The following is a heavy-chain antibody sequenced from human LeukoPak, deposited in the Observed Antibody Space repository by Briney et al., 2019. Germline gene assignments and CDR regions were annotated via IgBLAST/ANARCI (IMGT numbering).Heavy chain of an antibody. CDR2: MNPNSGNT. D-gene: IGHD3-22*01. Sequence: ASVKVSCKASGYTFTSHDINWVRQATGQGLEWMGWMNPNSGNTGYAQKFQGRVTMTRNTSISTAYMELSSLRSEDTAVYYCARGTRDSSGYNFDYWGQGTLVTVSS. J-gene: IGHJ4*02. CDR3: ARGTRDSSGYNFDY. V-gene: IGHV1-8*01. CDR1: GYTFTSHD.